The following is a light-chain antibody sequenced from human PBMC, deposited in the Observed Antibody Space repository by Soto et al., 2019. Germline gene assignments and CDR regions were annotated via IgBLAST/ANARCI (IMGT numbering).Light chain of an antibody. V-gene: IGKV3-15*01. CDR2: GAT. J-gene: IGKJ2*01. Sequence: EVVMRQSPATLSVSPGEGATLSCRASQGIGDNLAWYQQKPGQAPKLLIFGATSRATGVPARFSGSGSVTDFSLTISSPQSEDFAVYYCQQYNNWPSTFGQGTKVDIK. CDR3: QQYNNWPST. CDR1: QGIGDN.